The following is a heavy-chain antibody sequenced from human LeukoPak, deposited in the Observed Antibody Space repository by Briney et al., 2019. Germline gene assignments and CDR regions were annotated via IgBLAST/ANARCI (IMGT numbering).Heavy chain of an antibody. CDR2: TYYRSKWTN. CDR3: ARGRNSCFDY. J-gene: IGHJ4*02. CDR1: GDSVSGNSAVA. Sequence: QTLSLTCAISGDSVSGNSAVAWNWLRQSPSRGLEWLGRTYYRSKWTNDYAVSVKSRITINPDTSKNQFSLHLNSVTPEATAVYYCARGRNSCFDYWGQGTLVTVSS. V-gene: IGHV6-1*01. D-gene: IGHD2/OR15-2a*01.